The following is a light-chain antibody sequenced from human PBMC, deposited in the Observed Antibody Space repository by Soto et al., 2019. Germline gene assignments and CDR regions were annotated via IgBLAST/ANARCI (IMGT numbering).Light chain of an antibody. J-gene: IGLJ1*01. CDR2: DVS. CDR1: SSDVGSYNY. V-gene: IGLV2-11*01. CDR3: CSYAEHYTHV. Sequence: QSALTQPRSVSGSPGQSVTISCTGTSSDVGSYNYVSWYQQHPGKAPKLMIYDVSKRPSGVPDRFSGSKSGNTASLTISGLQAEDEADYYCCSYAEHYTHVFGTGTKLTVL.